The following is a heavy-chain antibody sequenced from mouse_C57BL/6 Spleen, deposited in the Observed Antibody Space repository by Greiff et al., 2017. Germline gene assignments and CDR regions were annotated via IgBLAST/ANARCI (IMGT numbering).Heavy chain of an antibody. CDR2: IDPSDSET. Sequence: QVQLKQPGAELVRPGSSVKLSCKASGYTFTSYWMHWVKQRPIQGLEWIGNIDPSDSETHYNQKFKDKATLTVDKSSSTAYMQLSSLTSEDSAVYYCARLGTGTLDYWGQGTTLTVSS. D-gene: IGHD4-1*01. CDR1: GYTFTSYW. V-gene: IGHV1-52*01. J-gene: IGHJ2*01. CDR3: ARLGTGTLDY.